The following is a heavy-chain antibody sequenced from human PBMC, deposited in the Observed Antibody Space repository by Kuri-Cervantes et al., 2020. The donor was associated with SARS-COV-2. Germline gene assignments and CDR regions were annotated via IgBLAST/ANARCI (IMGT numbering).Heavy chain of an antibody. J-gene: IGHJ5*02. CDR2: ISPLFGKA. CDR1: GGSFRTFI. Sequence: SVKVSCKTSGGSFRTFIISWVRQAPGQGLEWMGGISPLFGKANYAQKFQGRVTITADESTSTVYMEVSSLRFEDTAVYYCAREVYCNGGSCYGDNWFDPWGQGTLVTVSS. V-gene: IGHV1-69*13. CDR3: AREVYCNGGSCYGDNWFDP. D-gene: IGHD2-15*01.